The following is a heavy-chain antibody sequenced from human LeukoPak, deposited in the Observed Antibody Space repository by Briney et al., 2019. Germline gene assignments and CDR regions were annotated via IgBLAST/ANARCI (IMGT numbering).Heavy chain of an antibody. J-gene: IGHJ4*02. CDR1: GYTFTSYG. CDR2: ISAYNGDT. Sequence: ASVKVSCKASGYTFTSYGISWVRQAPGQGLEWMGWISAYNGDTKYALQFQDGVIMTTDSSTRAAYMELRSLRSDDTAVFYCARVDIVAATPYYLDYGGQGTLVTVSS. V-gene: IGHV1-18*01. CDR3: ARVDIVAATPYYLDY. D-gene: IGHD5-12*01.